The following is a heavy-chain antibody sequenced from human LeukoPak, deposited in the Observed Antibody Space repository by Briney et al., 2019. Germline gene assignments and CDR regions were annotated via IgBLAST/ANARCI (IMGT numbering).Heavy chain of an antibody. V-gene: IGHV4-59*01. D-gene: IGHD4-17*01. CDR2: IYYSGST. Sequence: SETLSLTCIVSGGSISSYYWSWIRQPPGKGLEWIGYIYYSGSTNYNPSLKSRVTISVDTSKNQFSLKLSSVTAADTAVYYCARVSPDYGDYGGVDYWGQGTLVTVSS. CDR1: GGSISSYY. J-gene: IGHJ4*02. CDR3: ARVSPDYGDYGGVDY.